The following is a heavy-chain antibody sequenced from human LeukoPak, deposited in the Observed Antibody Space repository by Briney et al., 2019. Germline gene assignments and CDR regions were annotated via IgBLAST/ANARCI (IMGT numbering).Heavy chain of an antibody. CDR3: ARESERSGWYDY. D-gene: IGHD6-13*01. J-gene: IGHJ4*02. V-gene: IGHV3-43*02. Sequence: GSLRLSCAAPGLITGDYAIHWVRQTSGKGLEWVSLISGDGGSTFYADSVRGRFTISRDNSKNSLSLQMSSLRSEDTALYFCARESERSGWYDYWGQGTLVTVSS. CDR2: ISGDGGST. CDR1: GLITGDYA.